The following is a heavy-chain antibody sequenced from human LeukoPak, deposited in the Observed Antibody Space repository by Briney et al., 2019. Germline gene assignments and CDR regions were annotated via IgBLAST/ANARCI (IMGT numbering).Heavy chain of an antibody. CDR3: ARDLPYDILTGFSYGMDV. CDR2: IIPILGIA. D-gene: IGHD3-9*01. V-gene: IGHV1-69*04. J-gene: IGHJ6*02. CDR1: GGTFSSYA. Sequence: SVKVSCKASGGTFSSYAISWVRQAPGQGLEWMGRIIPILGIASYAQKFQGRVTITADKSTSTAYMELSSLRSEDTAVYYCARDLPYDILTGFSYGMDVWGQGTTVTVSS.